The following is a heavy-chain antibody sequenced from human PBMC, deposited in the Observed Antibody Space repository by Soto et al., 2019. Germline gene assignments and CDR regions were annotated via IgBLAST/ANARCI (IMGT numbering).Heavy chain of an antibody. V-gene: IGHV1-58*01. CDR2: IVVGSGNT. J-gene: IGHJ6*02. D-gene: IGHD4-17*01. Sequence: QMQLVQSGPEVKKPGTSVKVSCKASGFTFTSSAVQWVRQARGQRLEWIGWIVVGSGNTNYAQKFQESVTITRDMSTSTAYMELSSLRSEDTAVYYCAAPGGSTVTTDHYYYYYGMDVWGQGTTVTVSS. CDR1: GFTFTSSA. CDR3: AAPGGSTVTTDHYYYYYGMDV.